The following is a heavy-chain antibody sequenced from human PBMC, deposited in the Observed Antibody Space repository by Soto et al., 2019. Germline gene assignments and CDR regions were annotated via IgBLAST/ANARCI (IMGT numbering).Heavy chain of an antibody. CDR3: ARGRGQLLSSLDY. D-gene: IGHD2-2*01. CDR2: INAGNGNT. CDR1: GYTFTSYA. J-gene: IGHJ4*02. Sequence: ASVKVSCKASGYTFTSYAMHWVRQAPGQRLEWMGWINAGNGNTKYSQKFQGRVTITRDTSASTAYMELSSLRSEDTAVYYCARGRGQLLSSLDYWGQGTLVTVSS. V-gene: IGHV1-3*01.